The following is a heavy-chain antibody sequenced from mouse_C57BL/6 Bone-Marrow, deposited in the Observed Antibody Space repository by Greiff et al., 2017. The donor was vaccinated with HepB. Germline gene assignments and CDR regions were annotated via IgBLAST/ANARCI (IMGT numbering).Heavy chain of an antibody. J-gene: IGHJ2*01. CDR3: ARALLRDY. CDR1: GYTFTDYY. V-gene: IGHV1-19*01. D-gene: IGHD1-2*01. Sequence: VQLKQSGPVLVKPGASVKMSCKASGYTFTDYYMNWVKQSHGKSLEWIGVINPYNGGTSYNQKFKGKATLTVDKSSSTAYMELNSLTSEDSAVYYCARALLRDYWGQGTTLTVSS. CDR2: INPYNGGT.